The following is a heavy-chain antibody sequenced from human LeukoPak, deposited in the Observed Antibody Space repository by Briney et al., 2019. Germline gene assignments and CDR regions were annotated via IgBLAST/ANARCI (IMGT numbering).Heavy chain of an antibody. D-gene: IGHD3-16*02. CDR3: AKGTIPFGGVIVEPGDY. CDR1: GFTFSSYE. J-gene: IGHJ4*02. CDR2: ISSSGSTI. V-gene: IGHV3-48*03. Sequence: RAGGSLRLSCAASGFTFSSYEMNWVRQAPGRGLEWVSYISSSGSTIYYADSVKGRFTISRDNAKNSLYLQLNSLRAEDTAVYYCAKGTIPFGGVIVEPGDYWGQGTLVTVSS.